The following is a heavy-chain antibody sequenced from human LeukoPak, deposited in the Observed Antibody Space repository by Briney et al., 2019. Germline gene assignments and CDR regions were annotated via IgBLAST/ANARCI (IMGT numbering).Heavy chain of an antibody. CDR2: ISYDGSNK. V-gene: IGHV3-30*03. D-gene: IGHD1-14*01. CDR3: ARDKNGPET. Sequence: GRSLRLSCAASGFTFSSYGMHWVRQAPGKGLEWVAVISYDGSNKYYADSVKGRFTISRDNSKNTLYLQMNSLRAEDTAIYYCARDKNGPETWGQGTLVTVSS. J-gene: IGHJ4*02. CDR1: GFTFSSYG.